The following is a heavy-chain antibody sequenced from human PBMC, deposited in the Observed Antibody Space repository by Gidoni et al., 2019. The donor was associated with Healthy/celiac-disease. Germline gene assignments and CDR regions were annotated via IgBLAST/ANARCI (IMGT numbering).Heavy chain of an antibody. V-gene: IGHV3-23*01. Sequence: EVQLSESGGGLIQPGASLRLSCAASGFPFNSYAMSWVRQAPGQGLEWVSTIPASVSTTYYADSVKGRFTISRDNSRSTLYLQMNSLSAEDTAVYFCAMGPGLWYSNGWLPGTNFDSWGRGTLVTVSS. D-gene: IGHD6-19*01. J-gene: IGHJ4*02. CDR2: IPASVSTT. CDR3: AMGPGLWYSNGWLPGTNFDS. CDR1: GFPFNSYA.